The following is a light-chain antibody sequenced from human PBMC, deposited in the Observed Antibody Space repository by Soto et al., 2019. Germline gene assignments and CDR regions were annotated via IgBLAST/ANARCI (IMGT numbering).Light chain of an antibody. CDR2: EVS. V-gene: IGLV2-14*01. Sequence: QSVLTQPASMSGSPGQSITISCTGTSSDVGGYNYVSWYQQHPGKAPKVMIYEVSNRPSGVSNRFSGSKSGNTASLTISGLQAEDEADYYCSSYTSISSWVFGGGTQLTVL. CDR3: SSYTSISSWV. CDR1: SSDVGGYNY. J-gene: IGLJ3*02.